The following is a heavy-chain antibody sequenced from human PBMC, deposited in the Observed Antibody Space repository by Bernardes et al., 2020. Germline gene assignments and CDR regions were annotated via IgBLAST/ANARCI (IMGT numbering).Heavy chain of an antibody. Sequence: SETLSLTCSVSGGAIGSYYWRWIRQPPGKRLEWIGYVYYTGTTNYNPSLKSRVTISVDTSKNQFSLKLSSVTAADTAMYYCARGGTAVNGFDYWGQGTLVTGSS. CDR3: ARGGTAVNGFDY. J-gene: IGHJ4*02. CDR1: GGAIGSYY. D-gene: IGHD4-17*01. V-gene: IGHV4-59*01. CDR2: VYYTGTT.